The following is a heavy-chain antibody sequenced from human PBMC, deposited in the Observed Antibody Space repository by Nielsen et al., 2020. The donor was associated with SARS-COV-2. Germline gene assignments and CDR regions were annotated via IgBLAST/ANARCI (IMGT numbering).Heavy chain of an antibody. CDR3: ATWKWNYGV. J-gene: IGHJ4*02. CDR1: AFTFSTYW. V-gene: IGHV3-74*01. Sequence: GGSLRLSCAASAFTFSTYWMHWVRQAPGKGLVWVSRINSDGSSTSYADSVKGRFTISRDNAKNSLYLQMNSLRAEDTAVYYCATWKWNYGVWGQGTLVTVSS. CDR2: INSDGSST. D-gene: IGHD1-7*01.